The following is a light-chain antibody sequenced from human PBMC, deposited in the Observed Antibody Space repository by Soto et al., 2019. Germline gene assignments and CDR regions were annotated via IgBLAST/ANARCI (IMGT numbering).Light chain of an antibody. CDR2: GAS. V-gene: IGKV3-20*01. Sequence: EIVLTQSPGTLSLSPGERATLSCRASQSVSSSYLAWYQQKPGQAPRLVIYGASSRATGIPDRFSGSGSGTDFTITISRLEPEDFAVYYCQQYGSSPRTFGQGTKVEIK. CDR1: QSVSSSY. J-gene: IGKJ1*01. CDR3: QQYGSSPRT.